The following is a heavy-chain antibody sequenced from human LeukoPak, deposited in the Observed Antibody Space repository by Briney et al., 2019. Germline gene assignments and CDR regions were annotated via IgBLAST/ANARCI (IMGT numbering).Heavy chain of an antibody. CDR1: GGTFSSYA. CDR3: ARETKSKYYYGSGSSDY. J-gene: IGHJ4*02. V-gene: IGHV1-69*10. CDR2: IIPILGIA. Sequence: ASVKVSCKASGGTFSSYAISWVRQAPGQGLEWMGGIIPILGIANYAQKFQGRVTITADKSTSTAYMELSSLRSEDTAVYYCARETKSKYYYGSGSSDYWGQGTLVTVSS. D-gene: IGHD3-10*01.